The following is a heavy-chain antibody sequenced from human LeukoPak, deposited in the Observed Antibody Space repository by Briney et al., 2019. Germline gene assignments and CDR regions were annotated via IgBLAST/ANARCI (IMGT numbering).Heavy chain of an antibody. Sequence: ASVKVSCKASGYTFTSYDINWVRQATGQGLEWMGWMNPNSGNTGYAQKFQGRVTMTRNTSISTAYMELSSLRSEDTAVYYCAREERPPHYGSGNWFDPWGQGTLVTVSS. CDR3: AREERPPHYGSGNWFDP. CDR1: GYTFTSYD. J-gene: IGHJ5*02. CDR2: MNPNSGNT. V-gene: IGHV1-8*01. D-gene: IGHD3-10*01.